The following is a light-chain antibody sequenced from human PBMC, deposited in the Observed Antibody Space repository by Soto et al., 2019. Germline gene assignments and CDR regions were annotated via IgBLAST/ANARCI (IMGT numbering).Light chain of an antibody. V-gene: IGKV3-20*01. CDR1: QSVSSSY. J-gene: IGKJ4*01. CDR3: PPYTNLPLT. CDR2: GAS. Sequence: IGLSQSPGTVSLSIGERATLSCRASQSVSSSYLAWYQQKPGQAPRLLIYGASSRATGIPDRFSGSGSGTEFTLTISSLQSEDFAVYYSPPYTNLPLTFSGGTMAAI.